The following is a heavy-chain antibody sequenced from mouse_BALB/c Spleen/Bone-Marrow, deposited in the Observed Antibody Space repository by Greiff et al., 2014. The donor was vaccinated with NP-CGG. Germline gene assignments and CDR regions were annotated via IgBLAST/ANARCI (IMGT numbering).Heavy chain of an antibody. V-gene: IGHV1S29*02. D-gene: IGHD1-2*01. CDR3: ARSRGTTATTYYFDY. CDR1: GYTFTDYN. Sequence: EVQLQQSGPELVKPGASVKISCKASGYTFTDYNMHWVKQSHGKSLEWILYIYPHNGGNGYNQKFKNKATLTVDSSSSTAYMELRSLTSEDSAVYYCARSRGTTATTYYFDYWGQGTTLTVSS. CDR2: IYPHNGGN. J-gene: IGHJ2*01.